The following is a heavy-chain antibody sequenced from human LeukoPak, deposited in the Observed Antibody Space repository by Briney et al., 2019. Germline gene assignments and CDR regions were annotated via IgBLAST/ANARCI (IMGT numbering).Heavy chain of an antibody. V-gene: IGHV3-30*02. CDR3: AKDRLFLFDY. CDR2: IRYDGSNK. Sequence: AGSLRLSCAASGFTFSSYGMHWVRQAPGKGLEWVAFIRYDGSNKYYADSVKGRFTISRDNSKNTLYLQMNSLRAEDTAVYYCAKDRLFLFDYWGQGTLVTVSA. CDR1: GFTFSSYG. J-gene: IGHJ4*02. D-gene: IGHD3-22*01.